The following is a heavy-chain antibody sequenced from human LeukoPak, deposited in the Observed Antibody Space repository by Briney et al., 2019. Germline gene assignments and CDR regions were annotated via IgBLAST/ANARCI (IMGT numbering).Heavy chain of an antibody. CDR2: ISSSSSYI. V-gene: IGHV3-21*01. Sequence: GGSLRLSCAASGFTFSSYSMNWVRQAPGKGLEWVSSISSSSSYIYYADSVKGRFTISRDNAKNSLYLQMNSLRAEDTAVYYCARFGTPKTYYYDSHLSHDAFDIWGQGTMVTVSS. D-gene: IGHD3-22*01. J-gene: IGHJ3*02. CDR3: ARFGTPKTYYYDSHLSHDAFDI. CDR1: GFTFSSYS.